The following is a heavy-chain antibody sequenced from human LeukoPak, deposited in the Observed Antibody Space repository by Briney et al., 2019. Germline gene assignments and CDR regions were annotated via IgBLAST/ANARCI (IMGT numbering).Heavy chain of an antibody. D-gene: IGHD1-1*01. CDR2: IYYSGST. J-gene: IGHJ6*02. Sequence: NPSETLSLTCTVSGGSISSYYWSWIRQPPGKGLEWFGYIYYSGSTNYNPSLKRRVTISVDTSKNQFSLKLSSVTAADTAVYYCARVGGTNYYYYGMDVWGQGTTVTVSS. CDR3: ARVGGTNYYYYGMDV. CDR1: GGSISSYY. V-gene: IGHV4-59*01.